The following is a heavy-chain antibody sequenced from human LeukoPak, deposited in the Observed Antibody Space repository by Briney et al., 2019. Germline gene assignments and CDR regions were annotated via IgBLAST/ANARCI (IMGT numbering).Heavy chain of an antibody. D-gene: IGHD3-10*01. Sequence: PGGSLRLSCAASGFTFSNYALSWVRQAPGKGLEWVSTITGSGHSTYYADSVKGRFTIPRDNSKNTLYLQMNSLRAEDTAVYYCASRGTGTDYWGQGTLVTVSS. CDR3: ASRGTGTDY. CDR2: ITGSGHST. V-gene: IGHV3-23*01. J-gene: IGHJ4*02. CDR1: GFTFSNYA.